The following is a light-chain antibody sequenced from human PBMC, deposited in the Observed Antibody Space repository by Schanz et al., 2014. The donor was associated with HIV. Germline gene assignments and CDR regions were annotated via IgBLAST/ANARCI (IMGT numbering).Light chain of an antibody. CDR3: TSYAGGNILI. CDR1: SSDVGSYNL. CDR2: EGS. J-gene: IGLJ2*01. Sequence: QSALTQPRSVSGSPGQSVTISCTGTSSDVGSYNLVSWYQQHPGKAPKLMIYEGSKRPSGVPDRFSGSKSGNTASLTVSGLQAEDEADYYCTSYAGGNILIFGGGTKLTVL. V-gene: IGLV2-11*01.